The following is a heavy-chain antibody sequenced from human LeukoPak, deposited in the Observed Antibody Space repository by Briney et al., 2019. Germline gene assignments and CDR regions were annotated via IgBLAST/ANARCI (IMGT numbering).Heavy chain of an antibody. CDR1: GYSFANYW. D-gene: IGHD3-10*01. J-gene: IGHJ4*02. CDR3: ARTYGSGSYYPIDY. Sequence: GESLKISCQGSGYSFANYWIAWVRQMPGKGLEWMGIIYPGDSDTTYSPSFQGQVTISADKSISTTYLQWSSLKASDTAMYYCARTYGSGSYYPIDYWGQGTLVTVSS. CDR2: IYPGDSDT. V-gene: IGHV5-51*01.